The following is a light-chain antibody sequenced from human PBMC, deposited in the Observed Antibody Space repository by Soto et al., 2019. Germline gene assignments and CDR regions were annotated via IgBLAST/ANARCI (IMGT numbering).Light chain of an antibody. CDR1: QSVRNN. J-gene: IGKJ2*01. Sequence: EIMMTQSPATLSVSPGERATLSCRASQSVRNNLAWYQQKPGQAPRLLIYYASTRATGIPARFSGSGSGTEFTLTISSLQSEDFALYYCQQYNSYPYTFGQGTKLEIK. CDR3: QQYNSYPYT. CDR2: YAS. V-gene: IGKV3-15*01.